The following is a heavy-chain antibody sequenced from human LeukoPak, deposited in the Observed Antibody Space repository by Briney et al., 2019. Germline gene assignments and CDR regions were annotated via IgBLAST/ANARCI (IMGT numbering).Heavy chain of an antibody. D-gene: IGHD3-9*01. Sequence: GASVTVSCKASGYTFISYGISWVRQAPGQGLEWMGWISAYNGNTNYAQKLQGRVTMTTDTSTSTAYMELSRLRSDDTAVYYCAREPNYDILTGYYKRSPYYFDYWGQGTLVTVSS. V-gene: IGHV1-18*01. J-gene: IGHJ4*02. CDR1: GYTFISYG. CDR3: AREPNYDILTGYYKRSPYYFDY. CDR2: ISAYNGNT.